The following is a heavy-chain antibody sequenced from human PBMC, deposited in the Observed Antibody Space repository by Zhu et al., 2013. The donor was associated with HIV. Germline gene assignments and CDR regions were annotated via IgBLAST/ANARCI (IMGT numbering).Heavy chain of an antibody. CDR3: ARGYCSSTSCTRWYMDV. J-gene: IGHJ6*03. Sequence: QVQLVQSGAEVKKPGASVKVSCKASGYTFTSYYMHWVRQAPGQGLEWMGIINPSGGSTSYAQKFQGRVTMTRDTSTSTVYMELSSLRSEDTAVYYCARGYCSSTSCTRWYMDVWGKGTTVTVSS. CDR1: GYTFTSYY. CDR2: INPSGGST. V-gene: IGHV1-46*01. D-gene: IGHD2-2*01.